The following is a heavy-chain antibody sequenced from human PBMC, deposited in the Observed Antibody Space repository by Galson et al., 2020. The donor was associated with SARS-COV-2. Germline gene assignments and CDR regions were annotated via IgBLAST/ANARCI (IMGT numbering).Heavy chain of an antibody. J-gene: IGHJ3*02. CDR3: ARGKFSTIFGVVINDAFDI. CDR1: GGSFSGYY. V-gene: IGHV4-34*01. D-gene: IGHD3-3*01. CDR2: INHSGST. Sequence: SETLSLTCAVYGGSFSGYYWSWIRQPPGKGLEWIGEINHSGSTNYNPPLKSRVTISVDTSKNQFSLKLSSVTAADTAVYYCARGKFSTIFGVVINDAFDIWGQGTMVTVSS.